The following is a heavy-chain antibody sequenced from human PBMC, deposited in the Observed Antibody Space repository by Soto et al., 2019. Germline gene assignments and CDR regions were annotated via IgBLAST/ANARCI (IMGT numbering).Heavy chain of an antibody. D-gene: IGHD3-22*01. J-gene: IGHJ6*02. Sequence: PSETLSLTCTVSGGSISSGDYYWSWIRQPPGKGLEWIGYIYYSGSTYYNPSLKSRVTISVDTSKNQFSLKLSSVTAADTAVYYCARFYYSNYDYYVMDVGGQGTTVPVSS. CDR2: IYYSGST. CDR1: GGSISSGDYY. CDR3: ARFYYSNYDYYVMDV. V-gene: IGHV4-30-4*01.